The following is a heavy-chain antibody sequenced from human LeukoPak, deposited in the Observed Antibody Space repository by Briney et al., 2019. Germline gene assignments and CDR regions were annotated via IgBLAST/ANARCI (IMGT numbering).Heavy chain of an antibody. V-gene: IGHV3-48*03. CDR1: GFTFSSYE. Sequence: GGSLRLSCAASGFTFSSYEMNWVRQAPGKGLEWVSYISSSGSTIYYADSVRGRFTISRDNAKNSLYPQMNSLRAEDSAVYYCARDLGRFGELSLEYWGQGTLVTVSS. J-gene: IGHJ4*02. CDR2: ISSSGSTI. CDR3: ARDLGRFGELSLEY. D-gene: IGHD3-10*01.